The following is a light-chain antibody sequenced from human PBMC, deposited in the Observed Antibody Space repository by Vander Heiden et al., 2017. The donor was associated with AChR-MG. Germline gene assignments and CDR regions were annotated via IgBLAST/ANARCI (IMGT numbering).Light chain of an antibody. J-gene: IGKJ4*01. Sequence: AIQMTQSPSSLSASVGERVTITCRASQDISSALIWYQQKLGKVPKVLIYDASSLVSGVPSRFSGSGSGTEFTLTISSLQPEDFATYHCQQSSSYPLTFGGGTKVEIK. CDR3: QQSSSYPLT. CDR1: QDISSA. V-gene: IGKV1-13*02. CDR2: DAS.